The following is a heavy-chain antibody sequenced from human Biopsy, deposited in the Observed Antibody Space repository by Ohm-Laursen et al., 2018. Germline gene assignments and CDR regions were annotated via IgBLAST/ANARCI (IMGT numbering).Heavy chain of an antibody. Sequence: GASVKVSCKVSGYTFTSYYMHWVRQAPGQGLERMGIINPSGGSTTYAQKFQGRVTMTRDTSTSTVYMELSSLRSEDTAVYYCARNAWPTLSTMIVVVKGFNWFDPWGQGTLVTVSS. J-gene: IGHJ5*02. V-gene: IGHV1-46*01. CDR2: INPSGGST. CDR1: GYTFTSYY. CDR3: ARNAWPTLSTMIVVVKGFNWFDP. D-gene: IGHD3-22*01.